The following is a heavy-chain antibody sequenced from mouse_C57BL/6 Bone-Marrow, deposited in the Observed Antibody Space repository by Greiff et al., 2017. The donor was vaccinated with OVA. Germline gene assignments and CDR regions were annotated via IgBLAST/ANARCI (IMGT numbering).Heavy chain of an antibody. CDR3: ARGGEFITTVVPGYYAMDY. CDR1: GYTFTSYW. CDR2: IDPNSGGT. Sequence: QVQLKQPGAELVKPGASVKLSCKASGYTFTSYWMHWVKQRPGRGLEWIGRIDPNSGGTKYNEKFKSKATLTVDKPSSTAYMQLSCLTSEDSAVYYCARGGEFITTVVPGYYAMDYWGQGTSVTVSS. D-gene: IGHD1-1*01. J-gene: IGHJ4*01. V-gene: IGHV1-72*01.